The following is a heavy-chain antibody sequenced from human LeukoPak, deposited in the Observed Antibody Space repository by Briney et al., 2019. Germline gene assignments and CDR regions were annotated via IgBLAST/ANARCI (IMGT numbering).Heavy chain of an antibody. J-gene: IGHJ4*02. Sequence: GGSLRLSCAASGFTFSSYGMHWVRQAPGKGLEWVAVISYDGSNKYYADSVKGRFTISRDNSKNTLYLQMNSLRAEDTAVHYCAKDRRDYGYIDYWGQGTLVTVSS. CDR1: GFTFSSYG. V-gene: IGHV3-30*18. CDR2: ISYDGSNK. CDR3: AKDRRDYGYIDY. D-gene: IGHD4-17*01.